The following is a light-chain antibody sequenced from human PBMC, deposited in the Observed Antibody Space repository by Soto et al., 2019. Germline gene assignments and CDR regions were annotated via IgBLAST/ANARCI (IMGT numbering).Light chain of an antibody. CDR2: GAS. Sequence: EIVMTQSPATLSVSTGERATLSCRASQSVSSNLAWYQQKPGQAPRLLIYGASTRATGIPARFSGSGSGTEFTLTISSLHSEDFAVYYCQQYNTWPPLTFGGGTKVEIK. CDR3: QQYNTWPPLT. J-gene: IGKJ4*01. V-gene: IGKV3-15*01. CDR1: QSVSSN.